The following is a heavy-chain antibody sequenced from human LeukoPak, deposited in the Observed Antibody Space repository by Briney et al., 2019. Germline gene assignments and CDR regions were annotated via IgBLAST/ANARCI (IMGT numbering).Heavy chain of an antibody. Sequence: PGGSLRLSCAASGFTFNSYWMSWVRQAPGKGLEWVANIKQDGSETYFVDSVEGRFTISRDNAKNSLYLQMNSLRAEDTAAYYCAKDHFPRRVGYNGGESDYWGQGTLVTISS. CDR3: AKDHFPRRVGYNGGESDY. D-gene: IGHD5-24*01. J-gene: IGHJ4*02. CDR1: GFTFNSYW. CDR2: IKQDGSET. V-gene: IGHV3-7*01.